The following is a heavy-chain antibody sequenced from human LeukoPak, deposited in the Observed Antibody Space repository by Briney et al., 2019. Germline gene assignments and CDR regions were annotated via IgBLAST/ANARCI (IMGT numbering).Heavy chain of an antibody. J-gene: IGHJ5*02. CDR1: GGSIKSNY. CDR3: AREGDPGSGYNYGNWLDP. CDR2: GYYSGTT. V-gene: IGHV4-59*01. D-gene: IGHD5-24*01. Sequence: SETLSLTCTVSGGSIKSNYWSWIRQPPGKGLEWIGYGYYSGTTNYNPSFKSRFTISLDTSKSQFSLKLRFVTTADTAVYYCAREGDPGSGYNYGNWLDPWGQGTLVTVSS.